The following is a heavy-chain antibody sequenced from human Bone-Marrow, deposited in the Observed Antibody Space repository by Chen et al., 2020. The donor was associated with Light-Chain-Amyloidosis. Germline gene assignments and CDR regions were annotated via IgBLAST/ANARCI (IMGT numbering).Heavy chain of an antibody. D-gene: IGHD3-22*01. J-gene: IGHJ4*02. CDR3: AKDRWDYYDSSGYYGYFDY. CDR2: ISGSGGST. CDR1: GFPFSSYA. V-gene: IGHV3-23*01. Sequence: EVQLLASGGGLVQPGGSLRLSCAAPGFPFSSYAMNWVRQAPGKGLEWVSAISGSGGSTYYADSVKGRFTISRDNSKNTLYLQMNSLRAEDTAVYYCAKDRWDYYDSSGYYGYFDYWGQGTLVTVSS.